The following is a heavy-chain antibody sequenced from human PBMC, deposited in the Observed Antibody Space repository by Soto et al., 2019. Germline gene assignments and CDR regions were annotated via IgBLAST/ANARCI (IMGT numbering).Heavy chain of an antibody. V-gene: IGHV3-23*01. CDR3: AKSPSATPNWFDP. D-gene: IGHD6-25*01. J-gene: IGHJ5*02. Sequence: GGSVRLPCAASGFTFGRYAMTWVRQAPWKGLEWVSAISGSDGSTYYAAAVKGRFTISRDNSKNTLYLQMNSLRGEETAVYYCAKSPSATPNWFDPWGQGTLVTVSS. CDR2: ISGSDGST. CDR1: GFTFGRYA.